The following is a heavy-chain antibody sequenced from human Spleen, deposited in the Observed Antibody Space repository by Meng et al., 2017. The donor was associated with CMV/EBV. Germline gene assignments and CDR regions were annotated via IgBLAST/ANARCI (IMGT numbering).Heavy chain of an antibody. CDR1: GFTFSNAW. CDR3: ARYANHNDIPFYYFDY. J-gene: IGHJ4*02. CDR2: FSSRGGTS. Sequence: GGSLRLSCTASGFTFSNAWMSWVRQAPGKGLQWVSTFSSRGGTSYYADSVKGRFTISRDDANNTLFLQMNGLTAEDTAVYYCARYANHNDIPFYYFDYWGQGAPVTVSS. D-gene: IGHD2-15*01. V-gene: IGHV3-11*01.